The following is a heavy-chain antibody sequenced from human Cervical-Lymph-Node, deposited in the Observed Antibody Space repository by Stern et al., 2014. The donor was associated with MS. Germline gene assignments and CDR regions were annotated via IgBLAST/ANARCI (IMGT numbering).Heavy chain of an antibody. D-gene: IGHD3-9*01. Sequence: EVQLVESGGGLVQPGRSLRLSCAASGFTFDDYAMHWVRQAPGKGLEWVSGISWNSGSIGYADSVKGRFTISRDNAKNSLYLQMNSLRAEDTALYYCAKGSDILTGYSGRAGGWFDPWGQGTLVTVSS. CDR1: GFTFDDYA. V-gene: IGHV3-9*01. CDR2: ISWNSGSI. J-gene: IGHJ5*02. CDR3: AKGSDILTGYSGRAGGWFDP.